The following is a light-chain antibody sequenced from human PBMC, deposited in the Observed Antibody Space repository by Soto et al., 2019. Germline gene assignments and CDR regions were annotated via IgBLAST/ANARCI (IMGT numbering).Light chain of an antibody. CDR2: FAS. Sequence: EIVMTQSPATLYVSPGERATLSCRASQSVSNNLAWYQQKPGQAPRLLIYFASTRATGTPARFSGSGSGTEFTLTISSLQSEDFAVYYCQQYNKWPLTFGGGTKVETK. CDR3: QQYNKWPLT. V-gene: IGKV3-15*01. J-gene: IGKJ4*01. CDR1: QSVSNN.